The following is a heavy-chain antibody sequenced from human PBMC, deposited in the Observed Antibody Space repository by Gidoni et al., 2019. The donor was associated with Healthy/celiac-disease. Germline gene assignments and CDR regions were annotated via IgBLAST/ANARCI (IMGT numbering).Heavy chain of an antibody. V-gene: IGHV4-39*01. CDR2: IYYSGST. J-gene: IGHJ4*02. CDR3: ARQGRGITFGGVIAPTGFDY. D-gene: IGHD3-16*02. CDR1: GGSLSSSSYY. Sequence: QLQLQESGPGLVKPSETLSLTCTVSGGSLSSSSYYWGWIRQPPGKGLEWIGSIYYSGSTYYNPSLKSRVTISGDTSKNQFSLKLSSVTAADTAVYYCARQGRGITFGGVIAPTGFDYWGQGTLVTVSS.